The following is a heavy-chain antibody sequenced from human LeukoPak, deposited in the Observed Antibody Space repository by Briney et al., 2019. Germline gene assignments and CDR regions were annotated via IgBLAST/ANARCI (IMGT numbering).Heavy chain of an antibody. D-gene: IGHD2-15*01. V-gene: IGHV3-7*01. J-gene: IGHJ3*02. CDR1: GFTFSSYW. CDR2: IKQDGSEK. Sequence: PGGSLRLSCAASGFTFSSYWMSWVRQAPGKGLEWVANIKQDGSEKYYVDSVKGRFTISRDNAKNSLYLQMNSLRAEDTAVYYCARDRGDIVVVVAAEDAFDIWGQGTMVTVSS. CDR3: ARDRGDIVVVVAAEDAFDI.